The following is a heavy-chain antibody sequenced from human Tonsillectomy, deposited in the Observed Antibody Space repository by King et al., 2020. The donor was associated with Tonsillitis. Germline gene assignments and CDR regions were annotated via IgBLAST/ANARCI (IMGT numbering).Heavy chain of an antibody. J-gene: IGHJ4*02. V-gene: IGHV1-69*06. CDR1: EGTFSKYA. CDR2: IIPSFGSP. CDR3: ARFGSSNWDYFFDD. Sequence: VQLVESGAEVKKPGSSVKVSCQASEGTFSKYAISWVRQAPGQGLEWMGGIIPSFGSPNIAQNFQGRLTITADKSTTTAYMELRSLRSDDTAVYYCARFGSSNWDYFFDDWGQGTLVSVSS. D-gene: IGHD1-7*01.